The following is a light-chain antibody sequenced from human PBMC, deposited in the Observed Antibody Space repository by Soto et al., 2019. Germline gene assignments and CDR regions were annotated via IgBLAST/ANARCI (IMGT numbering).Light chain of an antibody. CDR2: WAS. V-gene: IGKV4-1*01. CDR1: RNVLYTSNTKNY. J-gene: IGKJ1*01. Sequence: DIVMTQSPDFLTVSLGERATINCKSSRNVLYTSNTKNYLAWYQQKPGQPPKLLIYWASTRESGVPDRFSGSGSGTDFTLAISRLQPEDAALYYCQQYYSAPWTLGQGKKVDIE. CDR3: QQYYSAPWT.